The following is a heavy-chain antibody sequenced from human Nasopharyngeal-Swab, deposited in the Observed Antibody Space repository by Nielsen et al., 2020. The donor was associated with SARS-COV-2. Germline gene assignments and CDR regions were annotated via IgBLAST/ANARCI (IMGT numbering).Heavy chain of an antibody. D-gene: IGHD5-12*01. CDR2: IYYTGDT. V-gene: IGHV4-39*01. Sequence: SETLSLTCNVSGGSIGGDNYYWGWIRQPPGMGLEWIGYIYYTGDTYYNPSLKSRLTMSVDKSKKQFPLRLSSVTAADTAIYYCARRGGFSGSYGMDVWGQGTTVTVSS. CDR1: GGSIGGDNYY. J-gene: IGHJ6*02. CDR3: ARRGGFSGSYGMDV.